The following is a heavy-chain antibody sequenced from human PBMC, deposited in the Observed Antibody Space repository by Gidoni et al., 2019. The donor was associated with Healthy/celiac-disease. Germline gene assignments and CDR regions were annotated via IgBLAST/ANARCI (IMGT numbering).Heavy chain of an antibody. V-gene: IGHV5-51*01. CDR2: IYPGDSDT. J-gene: IGHJ4*02. Sequence: EVQLVQSGAEVTKPGESLTISCQGSESSFTRYWIGWVRQMPGNGLEWMGIIYPGDSDTRYSPSFQGQVTISADKSLSTAYLQWSSLKASDTAMYYCARGRDQGSSYYYDSSGHIDYWGQGTLVTVSS. CDR1: ESSFTRYW. D-gene: IGHD3-22*01. CDR3: ARGRDQGSSYYYDSSGHIDY.